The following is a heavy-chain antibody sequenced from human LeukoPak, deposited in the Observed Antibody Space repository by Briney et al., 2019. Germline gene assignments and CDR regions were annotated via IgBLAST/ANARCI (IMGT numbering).Heavy chain of an antibody. CDR2: ISTYNGNT. CDR3: ARQRSYYDSSGYYGDDAFDI. D-gene: IGHD3-22*01. CDR1: GYTYINYG. Sequence: ASVKVSCKASGYTYINYGISWVRQAPGQGLEWMGWISTYNGNTNYAQKLQGRVTMTTDTSTSTAYMELRSLRSDDTAVYYCARQRSYYDSSGYYGDDAFDIWGQGTMVTVSS. V-gene: IGHV1-18*01. J-gene: IGHJ3*02.